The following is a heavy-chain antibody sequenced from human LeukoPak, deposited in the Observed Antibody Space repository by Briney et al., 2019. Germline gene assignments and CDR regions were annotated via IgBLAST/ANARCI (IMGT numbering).Heavy chain of an antibody. V-gene: IGHV1-69*01. J-gene: IGHJ6*03. CDR3: ARDRRGLRYFDWLHYMDV. CDR2: VIPIFGTA. D-gene: IGHD3-9*01. Sequence: SVKVSCKASGGTFSSYAISWVRQAPGQGLEWMGGVIPIFGTANYAQKFQGRVTITADESTSTAYMELSSLRSEDTAVYYCARDRRGLRYFDWLHYMDVWGKGTTVTVSS. CDR1: GGTFSSYA.